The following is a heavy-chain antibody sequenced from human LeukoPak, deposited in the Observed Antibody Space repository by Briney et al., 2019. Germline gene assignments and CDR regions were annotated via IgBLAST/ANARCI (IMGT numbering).Heavy chain of an antibody. CDR3: VKAPLGSCRGALCYHLDV. Sequence: GGSLRLSCAASGFTPSTYAMSWVRQAPWKGLGWVSAISVSDSGTYHADSVKGRFTISRDNSKNTLYLQMNNLRVEDTAVYYCVKAPLGSCRGALCYHLDVWGKGTTVTVSS. CDR2: ISVSDSGT. CDR1: GFTPSTYA. V-gene: IGHV3-23*01. D-gene: IGHD2-15*01. J-gene: IGHJ6*03.